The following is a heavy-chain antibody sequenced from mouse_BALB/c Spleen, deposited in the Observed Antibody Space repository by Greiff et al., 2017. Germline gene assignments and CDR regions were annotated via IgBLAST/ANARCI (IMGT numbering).Heavy chain of an antibody. V-gene: IGHV5-6*02. CDR3: ASRNWYYFDD. J-gene: IGHJ2*01. CDR1: GFTFSSYG. D-gene: IGHD4-1*01. CDR2: ISSGGSYT. Sequence: EVKLMESGGDLVKPGGSLKLSCAASGFTFSSYGMSWVRQTPDKRLEWVATISSGGSYTYYPDSVKGRFTISRDNAKNTLYLQMSSLKSEDTAMYYCASRNWYYFDDWGQGTTLTVSS.